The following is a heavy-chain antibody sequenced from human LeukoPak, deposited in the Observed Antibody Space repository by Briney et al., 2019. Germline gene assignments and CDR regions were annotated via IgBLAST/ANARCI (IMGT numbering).Heavy chain of an antibody. D-gene: IGHD5-18*01. Sequence: PGGSLRLSCVASGFTVSSNDMSWVRQSPGKELEWVSVIYSGGTTSYADSAKGRFTISRDNAKNTLYLQMNSLRAEGTAVYYCARDLGYSGRPNDYWGQGTLVTVSS. CDR2: IYSGGTT. J-gene: IGHJ4*02. CDR3: ARDLGYSGRPNDY. CDR1: GFTVSSND. V-gene: IGHV3-66*01.